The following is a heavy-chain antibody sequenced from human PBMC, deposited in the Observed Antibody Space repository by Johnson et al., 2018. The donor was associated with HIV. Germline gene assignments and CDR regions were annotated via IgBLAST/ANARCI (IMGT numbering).Heavy chain of an antibody. CDR1: GFTFSSYA. V-gene: IGHV3-30*14. CDR2: ISYDGSNK. J-gene: IGHJ3*02. Sequence: QVQLVESGGGVVQPGRSLRLSCAASGFTFSSYAMHWVRQAPGKGLEWVAVISYDGSNKYYADSVKGRFTISRDNSKNTLYLQMNNLRPDDTAVYYCARPTGWLRALDIWGQGTMVTVSS. CDR3: ARPTGWLRALDI. D-gene: IGHD2-15*01.